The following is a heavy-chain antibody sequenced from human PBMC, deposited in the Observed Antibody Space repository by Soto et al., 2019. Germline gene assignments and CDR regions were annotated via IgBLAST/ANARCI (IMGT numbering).Heavy chain of an antibody. CDR3: ARDRVGYYDSSGYYTYAFDI. CDR1: GGSISSGGYY. V-gene: IGHV4-31*03. D-gene: IGHD3-22*01. J-gene: IGHJ3*02. CDR2: IYYSGST. Sequence: KSSETLSLTCTVSGGSISSGGYYWSWIRQHPXKGLEWIGYIYYSGSTYYNPSLKSRVTISVDTSKNQFSLKLSSVTAADTAVYYCARDRVGYYDSSGYYTYAFDIWSQGTIVTV.